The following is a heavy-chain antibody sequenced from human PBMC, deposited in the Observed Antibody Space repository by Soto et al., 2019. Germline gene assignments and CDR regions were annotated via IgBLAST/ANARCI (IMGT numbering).Heavy chain of an antibody. Sequence: VPLVESGGGLIQPGESLRLSCAASGFTVNNNYMTWVRQAPGKGLEWVSFIDGDSRTYYADSVKGRFTMSRDTSKNTSYLQMDSLRAEDTALYYCARDRRINNGYYYYYYGMDVWGQGITVTVSS. D-gene: IGHD3-10*01. V-gene: IGHV3-53*01. J-gene: IGHJ6*02. CDR2: IDGDSRT. CDR1: GFTVNNNY. CDR3: ARDRRINNGYYYYYYGMDV.